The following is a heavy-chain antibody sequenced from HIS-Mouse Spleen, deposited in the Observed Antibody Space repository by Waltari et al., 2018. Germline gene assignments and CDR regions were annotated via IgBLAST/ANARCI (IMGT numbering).Heavy chain of an antibody. D-gene: IGHD6-13*01. J-gene: IGHJ2*01. CDR3: AREIPYSSSWYDWYFDL. CDR1: GGSISSSSYY. CDR2: IYYSGST. Sequence: QLQLQESGPGLVKPSETLSLTCTDSGGSISSSSYYWGGIRQPPGKGREWIGSIYYSGSTYYNPSLKSRVTISVDTSKNQFSLKLSSVTAADTAVYYCAREIPYSSSWYDWYFDLWGRGTLVTVSS. V-gene: IGHV4-39*07.